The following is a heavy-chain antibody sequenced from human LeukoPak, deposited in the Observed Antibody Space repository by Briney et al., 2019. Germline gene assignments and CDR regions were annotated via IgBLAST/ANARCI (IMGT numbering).Heavy chain of an antibody. J-gene: IGHJ4*02. V-gene: IGHV4-59*11. CDR1: SGSINNHY. CDR3: ARDQIGYGLDY. D-gene: IGHD5-18*01. CDR2: IYDSWNT. Sequence: PETLSLTCIVSSGSINNHYWSWIRQPPGKGLEWIGYIYDSWNTNYNPSLKSRVTISIDTSKNQFSLNLTSVTAADTAVYYCARDQIGYGLDYWGQGTLVTVSS.